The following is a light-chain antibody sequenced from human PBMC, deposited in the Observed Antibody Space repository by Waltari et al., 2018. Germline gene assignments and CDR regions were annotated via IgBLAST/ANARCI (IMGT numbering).Light chain of an antibody. J-gene: IGKJ1*01. CDR1: QTLENSH. Sequence: EIVLTQSPVALSLSPGDSAVISCRASQTLENSHLAWYQLRVGQAPRPLIYATSTRATGVPLRFTGSGSETDFTLKIDRLEPEDFALYVCQQFQTSPPTFGRGTMV. CDR3: QQFQTSPPT. CDR2: ATS. V-gene: IGKV3-20*01.